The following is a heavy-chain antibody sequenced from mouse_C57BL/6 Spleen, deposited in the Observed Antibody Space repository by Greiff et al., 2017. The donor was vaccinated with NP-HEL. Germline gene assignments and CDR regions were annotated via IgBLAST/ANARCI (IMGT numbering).Heavy chain of an antibody. D-gene: IGHD4-1*01. J-gene: IGHJ2*01. CDR1: GYSITSGYY. V-gene: IGHV3-6*01. CDR3: ARKGTGTGGFDY. CDR2: ISYDGSN. Sequence: EVKLMESGPGLVKPSQSLSLTCSVTGYSITSGYYWNWIRQFPGNKLEWMGYISYDGSNNYNPSLKNRISITRDTSKNQFFLKLNSVTTEDTATYYCARKGTGTGGFDYWGQGTTLTVSS.